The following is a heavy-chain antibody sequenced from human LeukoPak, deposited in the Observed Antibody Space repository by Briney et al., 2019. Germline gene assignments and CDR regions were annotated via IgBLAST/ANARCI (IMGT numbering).Heavy chain of an antibody. CDR1: GFTFDDYG. Sequence: GGSLRLSCAASGFTFDDYGMSWVRQAPGKGPKWVSGINWNGGSTGYADSVKGRFTISRDSAKNSLYLQMNSLRAEDTALYYCARAGLYNWNYEGTAYFDYWGQGTLVTVSS. CDR3: ARAGLYNWNYEGTAYFDY. V-gene: IGHV3-20*04. D-gene: IGHD1-7*01. CDR2: INWNGGST. J-gene: IGHJ4*02.